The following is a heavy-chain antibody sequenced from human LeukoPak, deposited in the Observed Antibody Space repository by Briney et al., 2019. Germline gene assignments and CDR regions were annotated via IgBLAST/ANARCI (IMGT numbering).Heavy chain of an antibody. V-gene: IGHV3-74*01. CDR3: TRGASGYGNFDY. CDR2: INSDGSSI. J-gene: IGHJ4*02. D-gene: IGHD5-12*01. Sequence: GGSLRLSCAASGFSVGGYWIHWVRQGPGMGLVWVSRINSDGSSISYADSVKGRFSISRDSAKNTLYLQMNSLRAEDTAVYYCTRGASGYGNFDYWGQGTLVTVSS. CDR1: GFSVGGYW.